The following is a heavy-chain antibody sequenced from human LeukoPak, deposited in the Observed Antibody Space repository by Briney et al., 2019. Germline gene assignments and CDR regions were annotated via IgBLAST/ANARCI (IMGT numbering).Heavy chain of an antibody. CDR2: IYYSGST. D-gene: IGHD3-10*01. J-gene: IGHJ5*02. V-gene: IGHV4-59*01. CDR3: ARVRDSWFGELSPTFDP. CDR1: GGSISSYY. Sequence: SETLSLTCTVSGGSISSYYWSWIRQPPGKGLEWIGYIYYSGSTNYNPSLKSRVTISVDTSKNQFSLKLSSVTAADTAVYYCARVRDSWFGELSPTFDPWGQGTLVTVSS.